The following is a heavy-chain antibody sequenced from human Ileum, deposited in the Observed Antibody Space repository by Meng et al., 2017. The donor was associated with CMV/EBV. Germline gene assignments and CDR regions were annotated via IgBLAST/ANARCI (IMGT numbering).Heavy chain of an antibody. V-gene: IGHV1-69*05. Sequence: KASGGTCSSYAISWVRQAPGQGLEWMGGIIPIFGTANYAQKFQGRVTITTDESTSTAYMELSSLRSEDTAVYYCARISSIAARGGVDYWGQGTLVTVSS. J-gene: IGHJ4*02. CDR3: ARISSIAARGGVDY. CDR2: IIPIFGTA. D-gene: IGHD6-6*01. CDR1: GGTCSSYA.